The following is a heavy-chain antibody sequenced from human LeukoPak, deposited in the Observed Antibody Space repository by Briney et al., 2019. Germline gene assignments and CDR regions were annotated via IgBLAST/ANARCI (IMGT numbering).Heavy chain of an antibody. V-gene: IGHV4-4*02. CDR2: ISHNGST. J-gene: IGHJ4*02. CDR3: ARGDNYNFDY. Sequence: SGTLSLTCAVSGGSISSSNWWSWVRQPPGKGLEWIGEISHNGSTNYNPSLKSRVTMSVDKSKNQFSLKLNSVTAADTAVYFCARGDNYNFDYWGQGTLVTVSS. D-gene: IGHD4-11*01. CDR1: GGSISSSNW.